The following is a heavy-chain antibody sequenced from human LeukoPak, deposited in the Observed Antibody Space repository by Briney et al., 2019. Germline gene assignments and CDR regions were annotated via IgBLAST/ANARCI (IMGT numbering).Heavy chain of an antibody. CDR3: ASYPRSIPTPPFDY. CDR2: INPNNGDT. J-gene: IGHJ4*02. Sequence: ASVKVSCKASGYTFTAQYMHWVRQAPGQGLEWMGWINPNNGDTKYAQSFLGRVTMTRDTSTTTAYMELSSLRSDDTAVYFCASYPRSIPTPPFDYWGQGTLVSVSS. CDR1: GYTFTAQY. D-gene: IGHD2-21*01. V-gene: IGHV1-2*02.